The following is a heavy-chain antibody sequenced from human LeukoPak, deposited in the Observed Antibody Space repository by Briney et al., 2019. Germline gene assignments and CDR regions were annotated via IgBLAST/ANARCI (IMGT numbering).Heavy chain of an antibody. D-gene: IGHD6-19*01. Sequence: GASVKVSCKASGYTFTGYYMHWVRQAPGQGLEWRGRINPNSGGTNYAQKFQGRVTMTRDTCISTAYMELSRLRSDDTAVYYCARSWAGSSYYYMDVWGKGTTVTVSS. J-gene: IGHJ6*03. CDR2: INPNSGGT. CDR3: ARSWAGSSYYYMDV. CDR1: GYTFTGYY. V-gene: IGHV1-2*06.